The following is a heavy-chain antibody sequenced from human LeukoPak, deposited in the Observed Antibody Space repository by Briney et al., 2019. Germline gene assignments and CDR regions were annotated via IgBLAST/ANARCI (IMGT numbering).Heavy chain of an antibody. CDR1: GYTFTSYY. D-gene: IGHD3-3*01. CDR3: ARDPTYYDFWSGYYDY. V-gene: IGHV1-46*01. Sequence: ASVNVSCKASGYTFTSYYMHWVRQAPGQGLEWMGIINPSGGSTSYAQKFQGRVTMTRDTSTSTVYMELSSLRSEDTAVYYCARDPTYYDFWSGYYDYWGQGTLVTVSS. J-gene: IGHJ4*02. CDR2: INPSGGST.